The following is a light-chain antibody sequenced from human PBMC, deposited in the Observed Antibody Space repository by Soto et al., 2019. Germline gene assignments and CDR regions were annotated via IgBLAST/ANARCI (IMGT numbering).Light chain of an antibody. CDR1: QDISHY. CDR2: AAS. CDR3: QKYTGAPFP. V-gene: IGKV1-27*01. J-gene: IGKJ3*01. Sequence: DIQMTQSPSSLSASVGDRVTITCRASQDISHYLAWYQQKPGEVPQLLIFAASTLQSGVPSRFSGSGSGTDFTLTISSLQPGDVATYYCQKYTGAPFPFCPGTTVDI.